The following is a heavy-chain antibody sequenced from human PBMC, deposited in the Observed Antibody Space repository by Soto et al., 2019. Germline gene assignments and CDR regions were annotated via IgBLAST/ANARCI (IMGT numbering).Heavy chain of an antibody. CDR3: ARDDFWSGYYIGFVYSYYYGMDV. CDR1: GGTFSSYA. D-gene: IGHD3-3*01. V-gene: IGHV1-69*13. J-gene: IGHJ6*02. CDR2: IIPIFGTA. Sequence: GASVKVSCKASGGTFSSYAISWVRQAPGQGLEWMGGIIPIFGTANYAQKFQGRVTITADESTSTAYMELSSLRSEDTAVYYCARDDFWSGYYIGFVYSYYYGMDVWGQGTTVTVSS.